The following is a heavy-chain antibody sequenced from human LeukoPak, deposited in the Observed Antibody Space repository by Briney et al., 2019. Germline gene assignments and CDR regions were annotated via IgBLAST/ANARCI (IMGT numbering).Heavy chain of an antibody. CDR3: ARGAQTYYDKAPVDY. J-gene: IGHJ4*02. CDR2: INHSGST. V-gene: IGHV4-34*01. Sequence: SETLSLTCAVYGGSFSGYYWSWIRQPPGKGLEWIGEINHSGSTNYNPSLKSRVTILVDTSKSQFSLKLNSMTAADTAVYYCARGAQTYYDKAPVDYWGQGTLVTVSS. D-gene: IGHD3-22*01. CDR1: GGSFSGYY.